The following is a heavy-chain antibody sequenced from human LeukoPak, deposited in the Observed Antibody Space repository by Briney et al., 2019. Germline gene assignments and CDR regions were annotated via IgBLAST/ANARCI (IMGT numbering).Heavy chain of an antibody. D-gene: IGHD2-8*01. CDR1: TGAFDNYA. J-gene: IGHJ4*02. Sequence: SVKVSCKFSTGAFDNYAVNWVRQAPGQGLEWMGAIIPIFETTNYAPKFQGRITITADGSTGTAYMDLSSLRSEDAAIYYCARSLRVSGDFDYWGQGTQVIAS. CDR3: ARSLRVSGDFDY. V-gene: IGHV1-69*01. CDR2: IIPIFETT.